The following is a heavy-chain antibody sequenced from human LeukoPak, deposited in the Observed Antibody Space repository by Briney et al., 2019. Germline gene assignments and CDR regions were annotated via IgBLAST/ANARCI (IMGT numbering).Heavy chain of an antibody. CDR3: ARIVGGSQDF. Sequence: SQTLSLTFAISGDSVSSNSAAWNWIRRSPSRGLEWLGRTYHRSRWYNDYAVSVRGRITINPDTSKNQFSLQLKSVTPEDTAVYYCARIVGGSQDFWGQGTLVTASS. V-gene: IGHV6-1*01. D-gene: IGHD3-16*02. CDR2: TYHRSRWYN. CDR1: GDSVSSNSAA. J-gene: IGHJ4*02.